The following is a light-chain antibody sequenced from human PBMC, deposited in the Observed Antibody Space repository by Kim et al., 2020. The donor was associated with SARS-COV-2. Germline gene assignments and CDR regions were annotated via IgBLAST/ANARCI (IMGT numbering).Light chain of an antibody. V-gene: IGLV3-21*04. CDR1: NMGSKS. CDR2: YDS. Sequence: PGKTARITCGGNNMGSKSVHWYQQKPGQAPVLVIYYDSDRPSGIPERFSGSNSGNTATLTISRVEAGDEADYYCQVWDSSSDHPWVFGGGTKLTVL. CDR3: QVWDSSSDHPWV. J-gene: IGLJ3*02.